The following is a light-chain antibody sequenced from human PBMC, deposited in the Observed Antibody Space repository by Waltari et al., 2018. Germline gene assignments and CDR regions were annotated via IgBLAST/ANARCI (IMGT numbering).Light chain of an antibody. CDR2: DAS. V-gene: IGKV3-11*01. CDR3: QQRSTWPSVT. CDR1: QSVGRH. Sequence: EFVLTQSPATLSLSPGERATVSCRASQSVGRHLAWYQQKAGQAPRLLIYDASNRAADTPARFSGSGSGTDFTLTISSLEPEDFAVYYCQQRSTWPSVTFGGGTKVELK. J-gene: IGKJ4*01.